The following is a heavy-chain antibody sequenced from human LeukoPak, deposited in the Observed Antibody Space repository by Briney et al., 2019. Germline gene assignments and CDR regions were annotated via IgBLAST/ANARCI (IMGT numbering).Heavy chain of an antibody. J-gene: IGHJ1*01. CDR1: GGSFSGYY. CDR2: INHSGST. V-gene: IGHV4-34*01. CDR3: ARVGYYYDSSGNFQH. Sequence: SETLSLTCAVYGGSFSGYYWSWIRQPPGKGLEWIGEINHSGSTNYNPSLKSRVTISVDTSKNQFSLKLSSVTAADTAVYYCARVGYYYDSSGNFQHWGQGTLVTVSS. D-gene: IGHD3-22*01.